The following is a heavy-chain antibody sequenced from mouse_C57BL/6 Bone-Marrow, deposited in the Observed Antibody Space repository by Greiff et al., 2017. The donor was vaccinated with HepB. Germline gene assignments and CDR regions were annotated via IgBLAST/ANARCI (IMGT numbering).Heavy chain of an antibody. CDR2: IYPGDGDT. J-gene: IGHJ2*01. CDR3: ERKDNYYGSSYGYFDC. D-gene: IGHD1-1*01. Sequence: VQLQQSGPELVKPGASVKISCKASGYAFSSSWMNWVKQRPGKGLEWIGRIYPGDGDTNYNGKFKGKATLTADKSSSTAYMQLSSLTSEDSAVYFCERKDNYYGSSYGYFDCWGQGTTLTVSS. V-gene: IGHV1-82*01. CDR1: GYAFSSSW.